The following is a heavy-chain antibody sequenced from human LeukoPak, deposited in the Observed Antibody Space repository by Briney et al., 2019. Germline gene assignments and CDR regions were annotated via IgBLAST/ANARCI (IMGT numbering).Heavy chain of an antibody. CDR2: ISDSGSTI. CDR3: ARNLDFDSSGYPFDY. V-gene: IGHV3-48*03. D-gene: IGHD3-22*01. J-gene: IGHJ4*02. Sequence: GGSLRLSCAASGFTFSSYEMNWVRQTPGKGLEWLSYISDSGSTIYYADSVKGRLTISRDNAKNSLYLQMNSLRAEDTAVYYRARNLDFDSSGYPFDYWGQGTLVTVSS. CDR1: GFTFSSYE.